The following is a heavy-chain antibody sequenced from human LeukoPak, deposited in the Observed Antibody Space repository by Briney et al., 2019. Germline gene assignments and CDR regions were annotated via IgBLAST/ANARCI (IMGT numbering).Heavy chain of an antibody. CDR2: IYYSGST. Sequence: PSETLSLTCTVSGGSISSYYWSWIRQPPGKGLEWIGCIYYSGSTNYNPSLNSRVTISVDTSKNQFSLKLSSVTAADTAVYYCARAHDIVVVVAATHDAFDIWGQGTMVTVSS. CDR1: GGSISSYY. CDR3: ARAHDIVVVVAATHDAFDI. V-gene: IGHV4-59*01. D-gene: IGHD2-15*01. J-gene: IGHJ3*02.